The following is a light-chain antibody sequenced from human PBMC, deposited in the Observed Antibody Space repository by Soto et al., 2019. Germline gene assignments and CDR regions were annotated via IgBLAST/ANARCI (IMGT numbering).Light chain of an antibody. Sequence: QSVLTQPPSVSGAPGQRVTISCTGSSSNIGAGYDVHWYQQLPGTAPKLLIYGNGNRPSGVPDRFSGSKSGTSGSLAITGLQAEDEADYYCPSYDSSLSGSVFGGGTKLTVL. CDR3: PSYDSSLSGSV. V-gene: IGLV1-40*01. CDR2: GNG. J-gene: IGLJ2*01. CDR1: SSNIGAGYD.